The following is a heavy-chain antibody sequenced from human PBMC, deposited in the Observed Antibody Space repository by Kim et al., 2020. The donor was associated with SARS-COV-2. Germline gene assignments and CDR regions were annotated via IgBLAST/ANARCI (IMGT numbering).Heavy chain of an antibody. V-gene: IGHV3-23*01. CDR2: INLSGGT. J-gene: IGHJ4*02. CDR3: STALTGVGLPIH. Sequence: GGSLRLSCAASGFTFSAFFMNWVRQVPGKGLEWVSLINLSGGTSYADAVKGRFTTSSNNSKDTPYLQLNSLRGEDPAVFYCSTALTGVGLPIHWGRGTLV. CDR1: GFTFSAFF. D-gene: IGHD2-15*01.